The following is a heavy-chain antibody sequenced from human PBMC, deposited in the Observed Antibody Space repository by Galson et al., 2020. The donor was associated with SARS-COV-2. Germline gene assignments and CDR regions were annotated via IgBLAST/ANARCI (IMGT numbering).Heavy chain of an antibody. CDR2: TSATT. D-gene: IGHD3-10*02. CDR1: GFTFSRYG. CDR3: AKDFVRGIGYKDV. V-gene: IGHV3-23*01. Sequence: GGSLRLSCVASGFTFSRYGMSWVRQAPGQGLEWVATTSATTYYADSVRRRFIISRDDSKNILYLQMNGLSAEDTAVYYCAKDFVRGIGYKDVWGPGTTVTVAS. J-gene: IGHJ6*02.